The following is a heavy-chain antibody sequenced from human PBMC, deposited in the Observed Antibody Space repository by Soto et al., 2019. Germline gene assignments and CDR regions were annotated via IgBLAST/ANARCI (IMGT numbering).Heavy chain of an antibody. J-gene: IGHJ5*02. CDR1: GGSISSGGYY. D-gene: IGHD6-19*01. CDR3: ARGGWSDNWFVP. V-gene: IGHV4-31*03. CDR2: IYYSGST. Sequence: SETLSLTCTVSGGSISSGGYYWSWIRQHPGKGLEWIGYIYYSGSTYYNPSLKSRVTISADTSKNQFSMKLSSVTAADTAVYYCARGGWSDNWFVPWGQGTLVTVSS.